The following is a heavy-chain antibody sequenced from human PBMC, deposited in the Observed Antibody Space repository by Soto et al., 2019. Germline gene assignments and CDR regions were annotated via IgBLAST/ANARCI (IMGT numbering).Heavy chain of an antibody. J-gene: IGHJ5*02. CDR3: ARGEGQQSFWFDP. D-gene: IGHD6-13*01. CDR2: ISAYNGNT. Sequence: ASVKVSCKASGYTCTSYGISCVLQSPGQGLEWMGWISAYNGNTNYAQKLQGRVTMTTDTSTSTAYMELRSLRSDDTAVYYCARGEGQQSFWFDPWGQGTLVTVSS. V-gene: IGHV1-18*01. CDR1: GYTCTSYG.